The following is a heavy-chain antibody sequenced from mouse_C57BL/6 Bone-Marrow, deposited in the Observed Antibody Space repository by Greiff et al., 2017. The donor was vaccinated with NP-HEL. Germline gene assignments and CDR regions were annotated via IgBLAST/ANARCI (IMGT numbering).Heavy chain of an antibody. J-gene: IGHJ1*03. V-gene: IGHV2-3*01. CDR3: ATMVTTTDWYFDV. D-gene: IGHD2-2*01. CDR2: IRGDGST. Sequence: QVQLKESGPGLVAPSQSLSITCTVSGFSFTSYGVSWVRQPPGKGLEWLGVIRGDGSTNYHSALISRLSISKDNSKSQVFLKLNSLQTEDTATYYCATMVTTTDWYFDVWGTGTTVTVSS. CDR1: GFSFTSYG.